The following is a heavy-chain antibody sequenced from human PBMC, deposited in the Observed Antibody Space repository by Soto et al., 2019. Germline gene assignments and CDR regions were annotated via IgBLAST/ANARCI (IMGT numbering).Heavy chain of an antibody. V-gene: IGHV3-23*01. Sequence: GGSLSLSCAASGFTFSSYAMSWVRQAPGKGLEWVSAISGSGGSTHYADSVKGRFTISRDNSKNTLYLQMNSLRAEDTAVYYCAKAEGRSFDYWGQGTLVTVSS. CDR2: ISGSGGST. CDR1: GFTFSSYA. CDR3: AKAEGRSFDY. J-gene: IGHJ4*02.